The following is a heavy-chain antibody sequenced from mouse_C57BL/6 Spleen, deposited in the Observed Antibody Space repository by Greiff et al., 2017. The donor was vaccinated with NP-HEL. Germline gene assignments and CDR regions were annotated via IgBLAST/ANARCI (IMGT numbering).Heavy chain of an antibody. V-gene: IGHV1-42*01. CDR1: GYSFTGYY. Sequence: VQLQQSGPELVKPGASVKISCKASGYSFTGYYMNWVKQSPEKSLEWIGEINPSTGGTTYNQKFKAKATLTVDKSSSTAYMQLKSLTSEDTAVYYCARWLLPYYAMDYWGQGTSVTVSS. CDR2: INPSTGGT. D-gene: IGHD2-3*01. CDR3: ARWLLPYYAMDY. J-gene: IGHJ4*01.